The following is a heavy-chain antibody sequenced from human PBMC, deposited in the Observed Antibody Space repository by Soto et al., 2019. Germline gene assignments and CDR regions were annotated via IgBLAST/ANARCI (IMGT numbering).Heavy chain of an antibody. CDR2: IIPIFGRA. Sequence: QVQLVQSGAEVKKPGSSVKVSCKASGGTFSSYAISWVRQAPGQGLEWMGGIIPIFGRANYAQKFQGRVTITADESTSTDYRELSSLRSEDTALYYCAGDYYYDSRGYASVIDYLGQGTLVTVSS. V-gene: IGHV1-69*01. J-gene: IGHJ4*02. CDR1: GGTFSSYA. CDR3: AGDYYYDSRGYASVIDY. D-gene: IGHD3-22*01.